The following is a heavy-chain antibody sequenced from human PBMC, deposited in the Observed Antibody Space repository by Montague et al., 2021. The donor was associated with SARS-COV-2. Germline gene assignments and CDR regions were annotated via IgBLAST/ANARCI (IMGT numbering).Heavy chain of an antibody. Sequence: SETLSLTCTVSGGSISSYYWSWIRQPPGKGLEWIGYIYYSGSTNYNPSLKSRVTISVDTSKNQFSLKLSPVTAADTAVYYCARESANYDSSGPSYYYYGMDVWGQGTTVTVSS. CDR1: GGSISSYY. J-gene: IGHJ6*02. V-gene: IGHV4-59*01. D-gene: IGHD3-22*01. CDR3: ARESANYDSSGPSYYYYGMDV. CDR2: IYYSGST.